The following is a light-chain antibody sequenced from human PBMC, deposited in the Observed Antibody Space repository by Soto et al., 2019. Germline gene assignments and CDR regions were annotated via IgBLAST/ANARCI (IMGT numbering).Light chain of an antibody. J-gene: IGKJ5*01. CDR2: GIS. CDR1: QSVDIS. Sequence: EILLTQSPATLSLSPGEIFTLSCRSSQSVDISLAWYQQKPGQAPRLLIYGISTRATGIPDRFSGSGSGTDFTLTISRLEPEDFAVYYCQQYGSSPSITFGQGTRLEIK. V-gene: IGKV3-20*01. CDR3: QQYGSSPSIT.